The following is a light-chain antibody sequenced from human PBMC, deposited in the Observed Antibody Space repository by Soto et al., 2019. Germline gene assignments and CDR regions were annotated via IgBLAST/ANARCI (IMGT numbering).Light chain of an antibody. CDR3: CSYGGSITYVV. CDR2: EGS. Sequence: QSALTQPASVSGSPGQSITISCTGTSSDIGSYDLVSWYQQHPARAPKLIIYEGSKRPSGVSMRFSGSKSGYTASLPTSGLQAEDEAEYFCCSYGGSITYVVFGGGTQLTFL. J-gene: IGLJ2*01. CDR1: SSDIGSYDL. V-gene: IGLV2-23*01.